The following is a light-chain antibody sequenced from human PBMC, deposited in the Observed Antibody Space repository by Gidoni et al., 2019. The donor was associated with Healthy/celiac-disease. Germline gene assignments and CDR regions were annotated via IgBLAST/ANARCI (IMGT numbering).Light chain of an antibody. Sequence: DIQMTQSPSSVSASVGDRVTITCRASQGSSSGLAWYQQKPGKAPTLLIYAASSLQSGVPSRFSGSGSVTVFTLTISSLQPGDFATYYCQQAPIFPFTFGGGTKVEIK. CDR3: QQAPIFPFT. CDR1: QGSSSG. J-gene: IGKJ4*01. V-gene: IGKV1-12*01. CDR2: AAS.